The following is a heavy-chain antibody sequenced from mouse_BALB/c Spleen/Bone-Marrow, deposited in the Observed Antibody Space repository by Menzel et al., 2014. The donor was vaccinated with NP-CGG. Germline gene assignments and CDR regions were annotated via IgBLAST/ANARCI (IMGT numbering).Heavy chain of an antibody. Sequence: QLQQAGTRLVKPGALVKLPCQSFGHTFTRYLILWVKPRAGQGLGWLGEIFSGTGTTYYNEKFKGKATLTIDTTSITAYMQLSSLISDDPAVYLCARRSNANDGGLYWFLDVWGGGTTGTVSS. J-gene: IGHJ1*01. V-gene: IGHV1S132*01. D-gene: IGHD2-12*01. CDR1: GHTFTRYL. CDR3: ARRSNANDGGLYWFLDV. CDR2: IFSGTGTT.